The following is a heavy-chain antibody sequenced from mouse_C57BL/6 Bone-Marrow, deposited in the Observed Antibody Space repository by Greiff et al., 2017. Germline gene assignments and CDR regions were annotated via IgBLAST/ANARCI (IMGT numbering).Heavy chain of an antibody. D-gene: IGHD1-1*01. CDR2: INPSNGGS. J-gene: IGHJ4*01. V-gene: IGHV1-53*01. Sequence: QVQLLQPGTELVKPGASVKLSCKASGYTFTSYWMHWVKQRPGQGLEWFGYINPSNGGSNSNSNFNIKATLTVDKSSCPGYMQLSSLTSEDSAVYYCARKGYYYGSSYYYAMDYWGQGTSVTVSS. CDR1: GYTFTSYW. CDR3: ARKGYYYGSSYYYAMDY.